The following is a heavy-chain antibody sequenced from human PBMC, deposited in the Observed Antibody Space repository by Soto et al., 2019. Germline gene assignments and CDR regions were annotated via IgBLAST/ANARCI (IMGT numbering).Heavy chain of an antibody. V-gene: IGHV5-10-1*01. CDR2: IDPSDSYT. D-gene: IGHD1-26*01. J-gene: IGHJ6*02. CDR1: GYSFTSYW. CDR3: ARLIVGATTRYYGMDV. Sequence: PGESLKISCQGSGYSFTSYWISWVRQMPGKGLEWMGRIDPSDSYTNYSPSFQGHVTISADKSISTAYLQWSSLKASDTAMYYCARLIVGATTRYYGMDVWGQGTTVTVSS.